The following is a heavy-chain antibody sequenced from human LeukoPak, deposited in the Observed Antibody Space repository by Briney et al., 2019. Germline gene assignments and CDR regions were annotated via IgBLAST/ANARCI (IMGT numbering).Heavy chain of an antibody. V-gene: IGHV3-21*01. J-gene: IGHJ4*02. CDR3: ARVGPNTAAAGTGFDY. CDR1: GFTFNSYS. Sequence: TGGSLRLSCAASGFTFNSYSMNWVRQAPGKGLEWVSSISSCSSYIYYADSVKGRFTISRDNAKNSLYLQMNSLRAEDTAVYYCARVGPNTAAAGTGFDYWGQGTLVTVSS. CDR2: ISSCSSYI. D-gene: IGHD6-13*01.